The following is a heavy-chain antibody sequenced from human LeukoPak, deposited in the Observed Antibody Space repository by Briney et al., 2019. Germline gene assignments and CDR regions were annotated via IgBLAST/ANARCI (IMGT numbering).Heavy chain of an antibody. D-gene: IGHD3-3*01. CDR2: IKNDGKIT. CDR1: EFTFNNYW. CDR3: LLIILGGSSQH. V-gene: IGHV3-74*01. Sequence: GGSLRLSCAASEFTFNNYWMHWVRQAPGKGLVWVSRIKNDGKITTYADSVKGRFTTSRDNAKNTFYLQMNSLRVEDTAVYYCLLIILGGSSQHWGQGTLVTVSS. J-gene: IGHJ1*01.